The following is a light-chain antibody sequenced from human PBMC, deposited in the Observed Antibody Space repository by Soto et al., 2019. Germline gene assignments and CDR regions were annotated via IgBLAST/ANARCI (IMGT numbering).Light chain of an antibody. J-gene: IGKJ5*01. CDR3: QQRSNWQIT. Sequence: TVFTQSPATLSLSPGESATLSCRASQSVSTYLAWYQQKPGQAPRLLIYDASNRVTGIPARFRGSGSGTDFTLTISSLEPDDFAVYYCQQRSNWQITFGQGTRLEIK. CDR1: QSVSTY. CDR2: DAS. V-gene: IGKV3-11*01.